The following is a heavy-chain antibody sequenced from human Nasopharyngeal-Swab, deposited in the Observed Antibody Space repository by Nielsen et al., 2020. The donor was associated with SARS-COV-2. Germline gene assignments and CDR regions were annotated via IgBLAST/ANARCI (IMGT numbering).Heavy chain of an antibody. CDR2: ISYDGSNK. V-gene: IGHV3-30*18. D-gene: IGHD3-10*01. CDR3: AKDGEDYGSGTSYFDY. Sequence: GESLKISCAASGFTFSSYGMHWVRQAPGKGLEWVAVISYDGSNKYYADSVKGRFTISRDNSKNTLYLQMNSLRAEDTAVYYCAKDGEDYGSGTSYFDYWGRGTLVTVSS. CDR1: GFTFSSYG. J-gene: IGHJ4*02.